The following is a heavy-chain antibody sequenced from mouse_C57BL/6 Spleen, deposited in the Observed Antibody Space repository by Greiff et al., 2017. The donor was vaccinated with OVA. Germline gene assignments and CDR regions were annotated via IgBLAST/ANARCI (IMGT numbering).Heavy chain of an antibody. Sequence: EVQRVESGAELVRPGASVKLSCTASGFNIKDYYMHWVKQRPEQGLEWIGRIDPEDGDTEYAPKFQGKATMTADTSSNTAYLQLSSLTSEDTAVYYCTTMRLRRTDGGGYYFDYWGQGTTLTVSS. CDR3: TTMRLRRTDGGGYYFDY. J-gene: IGHJ2*01. CDR2: IDPEDGDT. CDR1: GFNIKDYY. D-gene: IGHD2-4*01. V-gene: IGHV14-1*01.